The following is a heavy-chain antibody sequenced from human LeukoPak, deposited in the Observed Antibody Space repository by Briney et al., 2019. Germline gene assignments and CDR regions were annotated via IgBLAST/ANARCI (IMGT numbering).Heavy chain of an antibody. V-gene: IGHV3-53*01. CDR1: GFIVSRNY. CDR3: ARERGSENGYKGGFDV. CDR2: IYTGGST. D-gene: IGHD3-22*01. Sequence: GGSLRLSCAASGFIVSRNYMSWVRQAPGKGLEWVSLIYTGGSTYYADSVRGRFTISRDDSKNTLYLQMNSLRAADTAVYYCARERGSENGYKGGFDVWGQETTVTVSS. J-gene: IGHJ3*01.